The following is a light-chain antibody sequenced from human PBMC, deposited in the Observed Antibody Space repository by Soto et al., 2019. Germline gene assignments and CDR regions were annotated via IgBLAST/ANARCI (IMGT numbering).Light chain of an antibody. V-gene: IGKV3-11*01. Sequence: EIVLTQSPATLSLSPRARATLSCRASQSVGNFLTWYQQKPGQAPRLLLSDVSKRATGIPARFSGSGSGTDFTLNIMKLEPEDFAVYYCQHRATWPPSVTFGGGT. J-gene: IGKJ4*01. CDR2: DVS. CDR1: QSVGNF. CDR3: QHRATWPPSVT.